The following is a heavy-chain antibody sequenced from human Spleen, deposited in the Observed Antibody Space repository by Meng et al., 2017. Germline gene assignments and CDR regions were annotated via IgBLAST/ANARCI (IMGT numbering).Heavy chain of an antibody. J-gene: IGHJ4*02. D-gene: IGHD6-19*01. CDR2: INPNSGGT. V-gene: IGHV1-2*06. CDR1: GGTFSSYT. CDR3: ARVEYSSGWYYFDY. Sequence: ASVKVSCKASGGTFSSYTISWVRQAPGQGLEWMGRINPNSGGTNYAQKFQGRVTMTRDTSISTAYMELSRLRSDDTAVYYCARVEYSSGWYYFDYWGQGTLVTVSS.